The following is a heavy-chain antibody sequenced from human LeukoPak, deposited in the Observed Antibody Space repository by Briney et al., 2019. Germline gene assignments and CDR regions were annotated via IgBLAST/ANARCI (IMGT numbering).Heavy chain of an antibody. CDR1: GFTFSSYS. Sequence: GGSLRLSCAASGFTFSSYSMNWVRQAPGKGLEWVSYISSSSSTIYYADSVRGRFTISRDNAKNSLYLQMNSLRAEDTAVYYCAKSKSRIFGVVTLDYWGQGTLVTVSS. D-gene: IGHD3-3*01. CDR3: AKSKSRIFGVVTLDY. V-gene: IGHV3-48*04. J-gene: IGHJ4*02. CDR2: ISSSSSTI.